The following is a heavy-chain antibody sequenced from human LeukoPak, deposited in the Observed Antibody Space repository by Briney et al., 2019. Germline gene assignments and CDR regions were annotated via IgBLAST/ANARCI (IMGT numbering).Heavy chain of an antibody. CDR3: ARIRGGSIAAAGTGYFDY. Sequence: SGPTLVNPTQTLTLTCTFSGFSLSTSGMCVSWIRQPPGKALEWLARIDWGDDKYYSTSLKTRLTISKDTSKNQVVLTMTNMDPVDTATYYCARIRGGSIAAAGTGYFDYWGQGTLVTVSS. J-gene: IGHJ4*02. CDR2: IDWGDDK. V-gene: IGHV2-70*11. D-gene: IGHD6-13*01. CDR1: GFSLSTSGMC.